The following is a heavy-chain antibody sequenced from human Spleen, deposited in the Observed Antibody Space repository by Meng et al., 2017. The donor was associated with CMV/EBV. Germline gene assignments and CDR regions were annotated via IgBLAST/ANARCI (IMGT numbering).Heavy chain of an antibody. CDR1: GFTFSDYN. Sequence: GESLKISCAASGFTFSDYNINWVRQAPGKGLEWVSSINSDGSSTSYADSVKGRFTISRDNSKNTLYLQMNSLRAEDTAVYYCAKDLGDTANYYHYGMDVWGQGTTVTVSS. CDR3: AKDLGDTANYYHYGMDV. V-gene: IGHV3-74*01. CDR2: INSDGSST. J-gene: IGHJ6*02. D-gene: IGHD3-16*01.